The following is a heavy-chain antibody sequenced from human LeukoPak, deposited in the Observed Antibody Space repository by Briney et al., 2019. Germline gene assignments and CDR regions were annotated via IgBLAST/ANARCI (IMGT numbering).Heavy chain of an antibody. CDR2: ISSSSSYI. CDR1: GFTFSSYS. V-gene: IGHV3-21*01. D-gene: IGHD4-11*01. CDR3: ARDLAVTTSYYYYYGMDV. Sequence: GGSVRLSCAASGFTFSSYSMNWVRQAPGKGLEWVSSISSSSSYIYYADSVKGRFTISRDNAKNSLYLQMNSLRAEDTAVYYCARDLAVTTSYYYYYGMDVWGQGTTVTVSS. J-gene: IGHJ6*02.